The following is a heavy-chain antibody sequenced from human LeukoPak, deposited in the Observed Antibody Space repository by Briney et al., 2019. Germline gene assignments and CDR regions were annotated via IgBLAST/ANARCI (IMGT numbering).Heavy chain of an antibody. CDR2: IIGSGGST. J-gene: IGHJ4*02. CDR1: GFTFNNYA. CDR3: AKSGSNGPYYFDY. Sequence: GGSLRLSCAASGFTFNNYAMTWVRQAPGKGLEWVSTIIGSGGSTDYADSVKGRFTISRDNSKNTLYLQMNSLRAEDTAVYYCAKSGSNGPYYFDYWGQGTLVTVSS. V-gene: IGHV3-23*01. D-gene: IGHD4-11*01.